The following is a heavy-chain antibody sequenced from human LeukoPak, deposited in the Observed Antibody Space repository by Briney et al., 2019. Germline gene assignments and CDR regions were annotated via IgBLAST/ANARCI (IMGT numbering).Heavy chain of an antibody. Sequence: ASVKVSCKASGYTFTNFAMHWVRQAPGQRLEWMGWINAGNGNTKYSQKFQGRVTITRDTSASTAYMELSSLRSEDTAVYYCARQGGYCSGGSCYSNWFDPWGQGTLVTVSS. CDR2: INAGNGNT. V-gene: IGHV1-3*01. D-gene: IGHD2-15*01. J-gene: IGHJ5*02. CDR1: GYTFTNFA. CDR3: ARQGGYCSGGSCYSNWFDP.